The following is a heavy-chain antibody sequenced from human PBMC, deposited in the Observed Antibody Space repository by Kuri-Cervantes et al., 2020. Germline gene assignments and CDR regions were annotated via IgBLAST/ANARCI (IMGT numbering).Heavy chain of an antibody. CDR3: AREVVVPAANSGYDWGIFDY. CDR2: ISYDGSNK. CDR1: GFTFSSYA. D-gene: IGHD2-2*01. V-gene: IGHV3-30-3*01. J-gene: IGHJ4*02. Sequence: GGSLRLSCAASGFTFSSYAMHWVRQAPGKGLEWVAVISYDGSNKYYADSVKGRFTISRDNSKNALYLQMNSLRAEDTAVYYCAREVVVPAANSGYDWGIFDYWGQGTLVTVSS.